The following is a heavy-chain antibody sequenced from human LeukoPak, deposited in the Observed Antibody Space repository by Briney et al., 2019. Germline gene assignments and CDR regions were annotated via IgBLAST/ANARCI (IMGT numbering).Heavy chain of an antibody. CDR1: GGSITSGGYY. CDR2: IYYSGTT. D-gene: IGHD6-19*01. CDR3: ARRRLVAGIFDY. V-gene: IGHV4-31*03. Sequence: TLSLTCTVSGGSITSGGYYWSWIRQHPGKGLEWIGYIYYSGTTYYNPSLKSRITISQDTSKNQFSLKLSSVTAADTAVYYCARRRLVAGIFDYWGQGTPVTVSS. J-gene: IGHJ4*02.